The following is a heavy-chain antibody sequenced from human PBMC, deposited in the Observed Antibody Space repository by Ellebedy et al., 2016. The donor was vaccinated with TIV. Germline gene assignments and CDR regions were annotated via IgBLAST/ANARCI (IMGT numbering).Heavy chain of an antibody. CDR1: GFTFSSHW. CDR2: INSDGSST. D-gene: IGHD2-21*02. CDR3: ARGGGCGSGDCWAFDY. J-gene: IGHJ4*02. Sequence: PGGSLRLSCAASGFTFSSHWMHWVRQAPGKGLVWVSRINSDGSSTSYADSVKGRFTISRDNAKNTLYLQMNSRRAEDKAVYYCARGGGCGSGDCWAFDYWGQGTLVTVSS. V-gene: IGHV3-74*01.